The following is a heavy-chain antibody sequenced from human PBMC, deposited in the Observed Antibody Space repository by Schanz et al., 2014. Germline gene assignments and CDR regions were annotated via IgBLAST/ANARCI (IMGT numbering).Heavy chain of an antibody. J-gene: IGHJ3*02. CDR1: GFTFSPYC. CDR2: INGAGSRT. V-gene: IGHV3-74*01. Sequence: EVQLVESGGGLVQPGGSLRLSCGSSGFTFSPYCMHWVRQAPGKGLVWVSRINGAGSRTAYADSVKGRFTISRDNAKNTLYLQMNSLRAEDTAVYYCAKSDAFDIWGQGTLVTVSS. CDR3: AKSDAFDI.